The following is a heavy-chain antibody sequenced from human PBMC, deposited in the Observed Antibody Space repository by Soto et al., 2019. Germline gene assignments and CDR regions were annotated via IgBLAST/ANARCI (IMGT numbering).Heavy chain of an antibody. V-gene: IGHV4-34*01. D-gene: IGHD3-9*01. Sequence: PSETLSLTCAVYGGSFSGYYWSWIRQPPGKGLEWIGEINHSGSINYNPSLKSRVTISVDTSKNQFSLKLSSVTAADTAVYYCARDVKLRYFRGHGMDVWGQGTTVTSP. CDR2: INHSGSI. CDR1: GGSFSGYY. J-gene: IGHJ6*02. CDR3: ARDVKLRYFRGHGMDV.